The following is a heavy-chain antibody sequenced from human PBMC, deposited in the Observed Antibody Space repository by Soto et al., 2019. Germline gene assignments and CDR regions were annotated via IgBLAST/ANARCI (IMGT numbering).Heavy chain of an antibody. CDR1: GFDFRSYT. V-gene: IGHV3-21*01. J-gene: IGHJ4*02. CDR3: ARPTLLSVYVPDF. Sequence: GGSLRLSCAASGFDFRSYTMDWVRQAPGKGLEWVSSISKTSSTIPYADSVRGRFTISRDNAQNSLYLQMDSLRAEDTAVYYCARPTLLSVYVPDFWGQGTLVTVSS. D-gene: IGHD5-12*01. CDR2: ISKTSSTI.